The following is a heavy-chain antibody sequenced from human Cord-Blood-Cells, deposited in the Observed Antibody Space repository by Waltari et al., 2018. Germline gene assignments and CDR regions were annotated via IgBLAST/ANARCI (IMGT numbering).Heavy chain of an antibody. Sequence: QVQLVQSGAEVKKPGSSVKVSCKASGGTFSSYAISWVRQAPGQGLEWMGGIIPILGTANYAQKFQGRVTITADESTSTAYMELSSLRSEDTAVYYCARERTLDILTGYYGAPLVGWGQGTLVTVSS. D-gene: IGHD3-9*01. J-gene: IGHJ4*02. CDR2: IIPILGTA. CDR3: ARERTLDILTGYYGAPLVG. CDR1: GGTFSSYA. V-gene: IGHV1-69*01.